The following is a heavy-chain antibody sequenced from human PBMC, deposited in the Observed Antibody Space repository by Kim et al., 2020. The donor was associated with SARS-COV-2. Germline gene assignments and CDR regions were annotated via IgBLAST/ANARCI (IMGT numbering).Heavy chain of an antibody. D-gene: IGHD4-17*01. V-gene: IGHV3-23*01. CDR1: GFAFSNYA. J-gene: IGHJ4*02. Sequence: GGSLRLSCAASGFAFSNYAVSWVRQAPGKGLEWVSGISGSGSATYYADSVKGRFTISRDNSKNTLYLQMNSLRAEDTAAYYCAKDRATVTTWQLDYWGQGTLVTVSS. CDR3: AKDRATVTTWQLDY. CDR2: ISGSGSAT.